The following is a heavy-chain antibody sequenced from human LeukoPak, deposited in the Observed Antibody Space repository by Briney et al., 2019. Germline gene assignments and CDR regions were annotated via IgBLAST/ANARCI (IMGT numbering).Heavy chain of an antibody. J-gene: IGHJ4*02. D-gene: IGHD2-21*02. CDR2: IKQDGSEK. CDR3: ARGSSGDWYRDYFDY. Sequence: GGSLRLSSAAAAFTPSSYWTSWVRPAPRNGREWVANIKQDGSEKYYVDSVKSRFTICRDNAKNSLCLQMNSLRDEDTAVYCCARGSSGDWYRDYFDYWGQGTLVTVSS. CDR1: AFTPSSYW. V-gene: IGHV3-7*01.